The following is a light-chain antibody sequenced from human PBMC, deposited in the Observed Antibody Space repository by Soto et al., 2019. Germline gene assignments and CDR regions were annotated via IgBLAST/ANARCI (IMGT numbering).Light chain of an antibody. V-gene: IGKV3-20*01. J-gene: IGKJ1*01. CDR2: GAS. CDR3: QQYGSSPRT. Sequence: EIVLTQSPGTLSLSPGERATLSCRASQSVSSSYLARYRQKPGQAPRLLIYGASSRATGIPDRFSGSESGTDFTLTISRLEPEDFAVYYCQQYGSSPRTFGQGTKVEIK. CDR1: QSVSSSY.